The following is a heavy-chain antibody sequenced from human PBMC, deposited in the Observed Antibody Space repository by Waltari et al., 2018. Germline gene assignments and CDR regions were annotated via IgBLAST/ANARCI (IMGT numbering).Heavy chain of an antibody. CDR2: ISASGST. V-gene: IGHV4-4*07. Sequence: QMQLQESGPGLVKPSETLSLICTVSGGSITRDYWSWIRQSAGKGLEWIGRISASGSTDYNPSLERRVTMSADTSKNHFSLTLTYVTAEDAAVYYCARDPVIRSAYHYYYYGMDVWGQGTTVTVSS. J-gene: IGHJ6*02. D-gene: IGHD3-22*01. CDR3: ARDPVIRSAYHYYYYGMDV. CDR1: GGSITRDY.